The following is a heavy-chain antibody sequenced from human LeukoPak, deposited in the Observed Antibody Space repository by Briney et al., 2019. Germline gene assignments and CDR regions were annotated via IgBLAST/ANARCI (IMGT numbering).Heavy chain of an antibody. CDR3: ARGRITFGGVIVLDY. Sequence: SGTLSLTCAVSGGSISSSNWWSWVRQPPGKGLEGIGEIYHSGSTNYNPSLKGRVTISVDKSKNQFSLKLSSVTAADTAVYYCARGRITFGGVIVLDYWGQGTLVTVSS. J-gene: IGHJ4*02. CDR1: GGSISSSNW. V-gene: IGHV4-4*02. D-gene: IGHD3-16*02. CDR2: IYHSGST.